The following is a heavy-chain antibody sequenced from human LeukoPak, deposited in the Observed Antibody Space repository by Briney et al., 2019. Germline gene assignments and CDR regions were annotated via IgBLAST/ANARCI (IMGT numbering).Heavy chain of an antibody. Sequence: GESLKISCKGSGYSFTNYWIAWVRQMPGKGLEWMGIIYPGDSDTRYSPSFQGQVTISADKSISTACLQWSSLKASDTAMYYCARRATVTTNDAFDIWGQGTMVTVSS. J-gene: IGHJ3*02. CDR3: ARRATVTTNDAFDI. CDR1: GYSFTNYW. D-gene: IGHD4-17*01. CDR2: IYPGDSDT. V-gene: IGHV5-51*01.